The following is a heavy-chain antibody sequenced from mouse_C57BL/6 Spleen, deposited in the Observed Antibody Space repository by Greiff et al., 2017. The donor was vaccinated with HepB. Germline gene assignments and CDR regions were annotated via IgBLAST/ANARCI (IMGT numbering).Heavy chain of an antibody. J-gene: IGHJ2*01. CDR2: ISDGGSYT. CDR3: AREHYGSSYFDY. Sequence: EVKLVESGGGLVKPGGSLKLSCAASGFTFSSYAMSWVRQTPEKRLEWVATISDGGSYTYYPDNVKGRFTISRDNAKNNLYLQMSHLKSEDTAMYYCAREHYGSSYFDYWGQGTTLTVSS. CDR1: GFTFSSYA. V-gene: IGHV5-4*01. D-gene: IGHD1-1*01.